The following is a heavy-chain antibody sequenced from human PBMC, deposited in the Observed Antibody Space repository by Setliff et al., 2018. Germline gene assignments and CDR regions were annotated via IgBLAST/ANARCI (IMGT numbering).Heavy chain of an antibody. CDR2: IMDGRDT. CDR3: ARHATYYYGPGNLPFDH. V-gene: IGHV4-34*12. D-gene: IGHD3-10*01. J-gene: IGHJ4*02. CDR1: GESSSGYY. Sequence: PSETLSLTCAIYGESSSGYYWSWIRQSPGKTLEWIGEIMDGRDTVYNPSLNSRVTISFDTSRNQFSLELSSVTAADTAVYYCARHATYYYGPGNLPFDHWAQGSLVTVSS.